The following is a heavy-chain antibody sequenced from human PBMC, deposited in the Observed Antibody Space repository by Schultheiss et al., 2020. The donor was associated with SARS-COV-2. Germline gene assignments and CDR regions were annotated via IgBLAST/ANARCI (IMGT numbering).Heavy chain of an antibody. CDR1: GYTFTSYG. CDR3: ARGVVVVPAAMYYFDY. CDR2: ISAYNGNT. J-gene: IGHJ4*02. D-gene: IGHD2-2*01. Sequence: ASVKVSCKASGYTFTSYGISWVRQAPGQGLEWMGWISAYNGNTNYAQKLQGRVTMTTDTSTSTAYMELRSLRSDDTAVYYCARGVVVVPAAMYYFDYWGQGTLVTVSS. V-gene: IGHV1-18*01.